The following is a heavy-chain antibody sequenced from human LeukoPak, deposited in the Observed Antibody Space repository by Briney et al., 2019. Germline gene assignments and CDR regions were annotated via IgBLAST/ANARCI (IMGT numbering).Heavy chain of an antibody. Sequence: ASVKISCKVSGYTFTDYYMHWVQQAPGKGLEWMGLVDPEDGETIYAEKFQGRVTITADTSTDTAYMELSSLRSEDTALYYCATLTIVVVPAAIIDYWGQGTLVTVSS. V-gene: IGHV1-69-2*01. CDR1: GYTFTDYY. D-gene: IGHD2-2*01. J-gene: IGHJ4*02. CDR3: ATLTIVVVPAAIIDY. CDR2: VDPEDGET.